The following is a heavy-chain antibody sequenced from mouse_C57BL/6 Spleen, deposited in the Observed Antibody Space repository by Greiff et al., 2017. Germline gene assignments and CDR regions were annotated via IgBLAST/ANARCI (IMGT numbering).Heavy chain of an antibody. CDR2: IYPGSGST. CDR1: GYTFTSYW. V-gene: IGHV1-55*01. Sequence: QVHVKQPGAELVKPGASVKMSCKASGYTFTSYWITWVKQRPGQGLEWIGDIYPGSGSTNYNEKFKSKATLTVDTSSSTAYMQLSSLTSEDSAVYYCARGGIITTVRYFDYWGQGTTLTVSS. J-gene: IGHJ2*01. D-gene: IGHD1-1*01. CDR3: ARGGIITTVRYFDY.